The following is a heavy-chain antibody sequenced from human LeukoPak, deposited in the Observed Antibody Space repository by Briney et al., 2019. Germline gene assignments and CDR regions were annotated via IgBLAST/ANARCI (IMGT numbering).Heavy chain of an antibody. Sequence: SVKVSCKASGGTFSSYAISWVRQAPGQGLEWMGGIIPIFGTANYAQKFQGRVTMTRDTSTSTVYMELSSLRSEDTAVYYCARTYSSADAFDIWGQGTMVTVSS. CDR1: GGTFSSYA. CDR3: ARTYSSADAFDI. D-gene: IGHD6-19*01. CDR2: IIPIFGTA. V-gene: IGHV1-69*05. J-gene: IGHJ3*02.